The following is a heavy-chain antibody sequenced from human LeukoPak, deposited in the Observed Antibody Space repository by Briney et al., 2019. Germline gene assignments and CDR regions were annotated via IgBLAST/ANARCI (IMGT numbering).Heavy chain of an antibody. V-gene: IGHV4-4*07. CDR2: IYTSGST. Sequence: PSETLSLTCTVSGGSISSFYWSWIRQPAGKELEWIGRIYTSGSTDYNPSLKSRVTMSVDTSKDQFSLKLSSVTAAGTAVYYCARGPPPDFDCWGQGTLVTVSS. J-gene: IGHJ4*02. CDR1: GGSISSFY. CDR3: ARGPPPDFDC.